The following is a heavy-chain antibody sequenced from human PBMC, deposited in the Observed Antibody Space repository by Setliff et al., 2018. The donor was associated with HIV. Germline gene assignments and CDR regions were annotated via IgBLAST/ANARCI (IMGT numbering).Heavy chain of an antibody. CDR1: GYTFTSYG. CDR3: ARDPSRWVQPVTRITAFDI. V-gene: IGHV1-18*01. J-gene: IGHJ3*02. Sequence: ASVKVSCKASGYTFTSYGISWVRQAPGQGLEWMGWISAYDGNTDQAQRFRDRVTMTTDTSTRTAYMELRSLRSDDTAVYYRARDPSRWVQPVTRITAFDIWGQGTMGTVSS. CDR2: ISAYDGNT. D-gene: IGHD5-18*01.